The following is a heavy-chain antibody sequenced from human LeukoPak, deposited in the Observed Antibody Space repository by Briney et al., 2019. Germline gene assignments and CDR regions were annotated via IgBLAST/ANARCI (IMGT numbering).Heavy chain of an antibody. D-gene: IGHD3-22*01. J-gene: IGHJ6*02. V-gene: IGHV3-74*01. CDR1: GFTFSSYW. CDR2: INSDGSST. CDR3: ARDHYYDSSGLYYYYYGMDV. Sequence: GGSLRLSCAASGFTFSSYWMHWVRHAPGKGLVWVSRINSDGSSTSYADSVKGRSTISRDNAKNTLYLQMNSLRAEDTAVYYCARDHYYDSSGLYYYYYGMDVWGQGTTVTVSS.